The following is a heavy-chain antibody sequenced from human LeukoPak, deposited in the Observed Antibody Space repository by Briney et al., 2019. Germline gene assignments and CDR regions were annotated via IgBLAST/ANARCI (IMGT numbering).Heavy chain of an antibody. Sequence: PGGSLRLSCAASGFTFSSYAMSWVRQAPGKGLEWVSAISGSGGSTYYADSVKGRFTISRDNSKNTLYLQMNSLRAEDTAVYYCAKDLTDYDIWSGYTTLYNWFDPWGQGTLVTVSS. CDR2: ISGSGGST. D-gene: IGHD3-3*01. CDR3: AKDLTDYDIWSGYTTLYNWFDP. J-gene: IGHJ5*02. V-gene: IGHV3-23*01. CDR1: GFTFSSYA.